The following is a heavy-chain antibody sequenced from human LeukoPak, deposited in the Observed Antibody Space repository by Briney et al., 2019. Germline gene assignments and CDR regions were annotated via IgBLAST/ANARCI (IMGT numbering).Heavy chain of an antibody. Sequence: GASLQISCKCSGSIFTSYWIGWVRPLPGKGLEWMGIIYPGDSDTRYSPSFQGQVTISADKSISTAYLQWSSLKASDTAMYYCARHPQASGSYYFDYWGQGTLVTVSS. D-gene: IGHD1-26*01. CDR2: IYPGDSDT. V-gene: IGHV5-51*01. J-gene: IGHJ4*02. CDR1: GSIFTSYW. CDR3: ARHPQASGSYYFDY.